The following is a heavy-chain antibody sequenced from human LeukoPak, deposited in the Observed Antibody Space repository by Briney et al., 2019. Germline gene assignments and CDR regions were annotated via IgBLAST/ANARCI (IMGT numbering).Heavy chain of an antibody. CDR1: GVSFSGYY. CDR2: INHRGST. J-gene: IGHJ4*02. D-gene: IGHD6-13*01. V-gene: IGHV4-34*01. CDR3: ARNAGIAAAGSLDY. Sequence: SETLSLTCAVYGVSFSGYYWSWIRQPPGKGLEWIGEINHRGSTNYNPSLKSRVTISVDTSKNQFYLKLSPVPAADTAVYYGARNAGIAAAGSLDYWGQGTLVTVSS.